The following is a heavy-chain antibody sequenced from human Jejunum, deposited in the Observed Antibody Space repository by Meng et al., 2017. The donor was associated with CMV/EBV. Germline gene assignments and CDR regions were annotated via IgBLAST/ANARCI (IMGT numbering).Heavy chain of an antibody. CDR1: GFTFDDYA. J-gene: IGHJ4*02. CDR2: ITSRGGNT. V-gene: IGHV3-23*01. Sequence: CAASGFTFDDYALSWVRWAPGKGLQWVSGITSRGGNTYYLASVNGRFTISRDNSKNTLYLQMNSLRAEDTAIYYCAKTGDGFTFDYWGQGTVVTVSS. CDR3: AKTGDGFTFDY. D-gene: IGHD2-21*02.